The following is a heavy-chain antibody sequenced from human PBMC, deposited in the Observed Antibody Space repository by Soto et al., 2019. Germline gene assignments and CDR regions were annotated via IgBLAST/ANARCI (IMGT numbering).Heavy chain of an antibody. V-gene: IGHV1-2*02. J-gene: IGHJ6*02. CDR1: GYTIAGKY. D-gene: IGHD2-2*01. CDR2: INPNSGGT. Sequence: APAELCCEDCGYTIAGKYICWVQQAPGQGLEWMGWINPNSGGTNYAQKFQGRVTMTRDTSISTAYMELSRLRSDDTAVYYCALFVVVPAAMDVWGQGTKVTVSS. CDR3: ALFVVVPAAMDV.